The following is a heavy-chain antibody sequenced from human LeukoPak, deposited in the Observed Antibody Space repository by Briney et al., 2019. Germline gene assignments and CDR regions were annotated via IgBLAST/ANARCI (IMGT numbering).Heavy chain of an antibody. V-gene: IGHV1-8*03. CDR2: MNPNSVNR. Sequence: ASVKVSCKASGYTFTSYDINWVRQATGQGLEWMGWMNPNSVNRGNAQKFQGRVTITRNTSISTAYMELSSLRSEDTPVYYCARGDYGSRGDYYYYYMDVWGKGTTVTVSS. CDR1: GYTFTSYD. J-gene: IGHJ6*03. CDR3: ARGDYGSRGDYYYYYMDV. D-gene: IGHD3-10*01.